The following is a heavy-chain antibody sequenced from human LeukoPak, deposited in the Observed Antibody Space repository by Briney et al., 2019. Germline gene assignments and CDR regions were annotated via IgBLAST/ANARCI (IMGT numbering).Heavy chain of an antibody. D-gene: IGHD3/OR15-3a*01. CDR3: ARRGNADNWTVLIDY. V-gene: IGHV3-11*01. CDR2: ISEDVIIT. J-gene: IGHJ4*02. Sequence: PGDSLTPACSPCGLPFNYFYITWIRPAPGKGREWISYISEDVIITYHADSLTGLFTISRDNAKNSLSLQVDSVRADDAAVYVCARRGNADNWTVLIDYWGQGTLVTVSS. CDR1: GLPFNYFY.